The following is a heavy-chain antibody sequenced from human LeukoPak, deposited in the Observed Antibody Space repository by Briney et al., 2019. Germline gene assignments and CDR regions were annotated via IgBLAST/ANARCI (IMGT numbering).Heavy chain of an antibody. CDR3: AKSGGSWYYWYFDL. CDR2: ISWNSGSI. Sequence: GGSLRLSCAVSGFTFTTYAMSWVRQAPGKGLEWVSGISWNSGSIGYADSVKGRFTISRDNAKNSLYLQMNSLRAEDTALYYCAKSGGSWYYWYFDLWGRGTLVTVSS. D-gene: IGHD6-13*01. CDR1: GFTFTTYA. V-gene: IGHV3-9*01. J-gene: IGHJ2*01.